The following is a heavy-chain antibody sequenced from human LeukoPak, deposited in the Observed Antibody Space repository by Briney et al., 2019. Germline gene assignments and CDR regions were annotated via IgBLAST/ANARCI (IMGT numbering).Heavy chain of an antibody. CDR1: GFTFSSYG. D-gene: IGHD3-22*01. V-gene: IGHV3-33*01. J-gene: IGHJ4*02. CDR3: ARGLFNYDSSGLNY. Sequence: GGSLRLSCAASGFTFSSYGMYWVRQAPGKGLEWVTNIWYDGSSKYYADSVKGRFTISRDNSKNTLYLQMNSLRAEDTAVYYCARGLFNYDSSGLNYWGQGTLVTVSS. CDR2: IWYDGSSK.